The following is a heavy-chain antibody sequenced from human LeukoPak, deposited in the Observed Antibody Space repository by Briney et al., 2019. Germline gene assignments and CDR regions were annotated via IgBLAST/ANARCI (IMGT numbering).Heavy chain of an antibody. Sequence: GGSLRLSCAASGFTFSTYSMNWVRQAPGKGLEWVSSISSSSTYIYYADSVKGRFTISRDNAKNSLSLQMNSLTAEDTAVYYCARVNPQRPDCGSTSCFVDAFDIWGQGTMVTVSS. V-gene: IGHV3-21*01. CDR1: GFTFSTYS. J-gene: IGHJ3*02. CDR2: ISSSSTYI. D-gene: IGHD2-2*01. CDR3: ARVNPQRPDCGSTSCFVDAFDI.